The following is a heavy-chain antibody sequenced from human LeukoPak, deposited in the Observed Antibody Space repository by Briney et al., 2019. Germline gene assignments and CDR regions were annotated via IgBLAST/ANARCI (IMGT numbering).Heavy chain of an antibody. Sequence: GGSLRLSCAASGFTFSSYAMSWVRQAPGKGLEWVSAISGSGGSTYYADSVKGRFTISRDNSKNTLYLQMNSLRAEDTAVYYCAKDHGRYYYGSGSYYPTYYFDYWGQGTLVTVSS. D-gene: IGHD3-10*01. CDR2: ISGSGGST. CDR3: AKDHGRYYYGSGSYYPTYYFDY. CDR1: GFTFSSYA. J-gene: IGHJ4*02. V-gene: IGHV3-23*01.